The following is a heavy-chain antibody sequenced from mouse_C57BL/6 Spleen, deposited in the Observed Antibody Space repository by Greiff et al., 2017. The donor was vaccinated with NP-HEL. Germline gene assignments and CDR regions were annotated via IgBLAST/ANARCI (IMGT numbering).Heavy chain of an antibody. CDR3: AKGNEYDAENAKGG. D-gene: IGHD2-4*01. Sequence: QVQLQQSGPGLVQPSQSLSITCTVSGFSLTSYGVHWVRQSPGKGLEWLGVIWRGGSTDYNAAFMSRLSITTDNSKSQVFFKMNSLQADDTAIYCGAKGNEYDAENAKGGWGKGATVTVS. CDR2: IWRGGST. J-gene: IGHJ4*01. V-gene: IGHV2-5*01. CDR1: GFSLTSYG.